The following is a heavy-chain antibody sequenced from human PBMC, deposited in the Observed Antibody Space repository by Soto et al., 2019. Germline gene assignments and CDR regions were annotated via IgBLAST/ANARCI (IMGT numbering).Heavy chain of an antibody. V-gene: IGHV4-39*01. CDR1: GGSISSSSYY. J-gene: IGHJ6*02. CDR3: ARGDYDSSGYYSYYYGMDV. CDR2: IYYSGST. Sequence: QLQLQESGPGLVKPSATLSLTCTVSGGSISSSSYYWGWIRQPPGKGLEWIGSIYYSGSTYYNPSLKSRVTISIDTSKNQFSLKRSSVTAAYTAVYYCARGDYDSSGYYSYYYGMDVWGQGTTVTVSS. D-gene: IGHD3-22*01.